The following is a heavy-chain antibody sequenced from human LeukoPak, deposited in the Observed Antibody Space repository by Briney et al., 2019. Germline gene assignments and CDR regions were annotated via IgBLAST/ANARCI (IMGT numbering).Heavy chain of an antibody. J-gene: IGHJ4*02. CDR2: ISWTSTT. D-gene: IGHD3-10*01. CDR1: GFTFSSYA. CDR3: AQEALAGGYYGSGSYYRFDF. V-gene: IGHV3-23*01. Sequence: PGGSLTLSCAASGFTFSSYAMSWVRQAPGKGLVWVSSISWTSTTYYADSVKGRFTISRDNSKNTLYLQMNSLRAEDTALYYCAQEALAGGYYGSGSYYRFDFWGQGTLVTVSS.